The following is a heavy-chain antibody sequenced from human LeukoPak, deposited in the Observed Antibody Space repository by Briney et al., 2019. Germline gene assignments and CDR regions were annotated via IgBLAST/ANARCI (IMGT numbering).Heavy chain of an antibody. D-gene: IGHD1-1*01. J-gene: IGHJ4*02. CDR3: ARRASWYYFDY. CDR2: IYHSGGT. V-gene: IGHV4-4*02. Sequence: SETLSLTCVVSGDSINSSKWWSWVRQPPGKGLEWIGEIYHSGGTNYNPSLKSRVTILVDKSKNQFSLNLSSVTVADTAVYYCARRASWYYFDYWGQGTLVTVSS. CDR1: GDSINSSKW.